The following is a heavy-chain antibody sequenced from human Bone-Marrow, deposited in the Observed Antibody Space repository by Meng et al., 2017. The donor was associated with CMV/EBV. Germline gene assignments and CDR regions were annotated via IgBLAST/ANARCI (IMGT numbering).Heavy chain of an antibody. J-gene: IGHJ3*02. CDR3: ATVAGMEESDAFDI. CDR1: GYTFTGYY. CDR2: INPNSGGT. Sequence: VSVKVSCKASGYTFTGYYMHWVRQAPGQGLEWMGWINPNSGGTNYAQKFQGRVTMTRDTSTSTVYMELSSLRSEDTAVYYCATVAGMEESDAFDIWGQGTMVTVSS. D-gene: IGHD6-19*01. V-gene: IGHV1-2*02.